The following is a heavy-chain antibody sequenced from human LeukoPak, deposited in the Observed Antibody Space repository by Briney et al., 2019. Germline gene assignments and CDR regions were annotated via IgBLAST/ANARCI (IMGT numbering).Heavy chain of an antibody. CDR3: ARDGAVTNGRYFDY. V-gene: IGHV3-21*01. Sequence: GGSLRLSCAASGFTLSSYSMNWVRQAPGKGLEWVSSISSSSSYIYYADSVKGRFTISRDNAKNSLYLQMNSLRAEDTAVYYCARDGAVTNGRYFDYWGQGTLVTVSS. CDR2: ISSSSSYI. J-gene: IGHJ4*02. D-gene: IGHD4-17*01. CDR1: GFTLSSYS.